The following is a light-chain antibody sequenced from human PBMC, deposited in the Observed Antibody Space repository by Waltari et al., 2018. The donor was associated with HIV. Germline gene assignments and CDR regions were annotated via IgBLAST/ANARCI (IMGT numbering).Light chain of an antibody. Sequence: EIVMTQSPATLSVSPGERATLSCRASQTISSTLAWYQHKPGQSPRLLIYAASTRATGIPARFSASGSGTEFTLTISSLQSEDFAVYYCQQYSHWPLMYNFGQGTKLEIK. V-gene: IGKV3-15*01. CDR3: QQYSHWPLMYN. CDR1: QTISST. J-gene: IGKJ2*01. CDR2: AAS.